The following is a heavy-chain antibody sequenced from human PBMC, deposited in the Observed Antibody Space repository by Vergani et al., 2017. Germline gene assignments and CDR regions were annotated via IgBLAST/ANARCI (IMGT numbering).Heavy chain of an antibody. J-gene: IGHJ4*02. CDR2: ISPDGFST. CDR3: ARGIVVVAATPPYDSSGYYYYFDY. D-gene: IGHD3-22*01. CDR1: GYTFTAYY. V-gene: IGHV1-46*03. Sequence: QVQLVQSGAEVGKPGASVKISCKASGYTFTAYYIHWVRQAPEQGLEWVGVISPDGFSTFYAQKFQGRVTITRDTSTSTVYVEVTSLRSDDTAVYYCARGIVVVAATPPYDSSGYYYYFDYWGQGTLVTVSS.